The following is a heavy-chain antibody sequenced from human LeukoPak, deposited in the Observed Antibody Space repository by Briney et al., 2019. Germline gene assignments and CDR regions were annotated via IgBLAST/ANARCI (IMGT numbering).Heavy chain of an antibody. J-gene: IGHJ3*02. V-gene: IGHV4-34*01. Sequence: SETLSLTCAVYGGSFSGYYWSWIRQPPGKGLEWIGEINHSGSTNYNPSLKSRVTISVDTSKNQFSLKLSSVTAADTAVYYCARLATIMRAFDIWGQGTMVTVSS. D-gene: IGHD5-24*01. CDR3: ARLATIMRAFDI. CDR1: GGSFSGYY. CDR2: INHSGST.